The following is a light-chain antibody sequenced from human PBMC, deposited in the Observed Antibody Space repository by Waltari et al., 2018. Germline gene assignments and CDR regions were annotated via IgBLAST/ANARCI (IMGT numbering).Light chain of an antibody. CDR3: QHYVNLPAT. V-gene: IGKV3-20*01. J-gene: IGKJ1*01. CDR2: DAS. Sequence: EIVLTQSPGTLSLSPGERAILSCRASQSVGRSLAWYQQKPGQAPRLLIYDASSRATGTPGRFSGSGSGTDFSLAISSLEPEDFAVYYCQHYVNLPATFGQGTKVEIK. CDR1: QSVGRS.